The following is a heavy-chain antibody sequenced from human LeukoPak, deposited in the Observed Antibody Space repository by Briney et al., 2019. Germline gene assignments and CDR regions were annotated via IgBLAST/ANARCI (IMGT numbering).Heavy chain of an antibody. J-gene: IGHJ6*02. D-gene: IGHD6-13*01. V-gene: IGHV1-2*02. CDR1: GYTFTGYY. CDR2: INPNSGGT. CDR3: ARDLYSSSWYSAYYYYGMDV. Sequence: ATVKVSCKASGYTFTGYYMHWVRQAPGQGLEWMGWINPNSGGTNYAQKFQGRVTMTRDTSISTAYMELSRLRSDDTAVYYCARDLYSSSWYSAYYYYGMDVWGQGTTVTVSS.